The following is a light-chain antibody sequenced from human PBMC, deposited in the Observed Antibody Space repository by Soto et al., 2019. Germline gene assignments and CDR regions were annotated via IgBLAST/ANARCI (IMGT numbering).Light chain of an antibody. J-gene: IGKJ4*01. CDR2: DAS. V-gene: IGKV3-11*01. CDR3: QQRSDWHPR. Sequence: EIVLTQSPATLYLSPGERATLSCRASQSVTRYLAWYQQKPGQSPRLLIYDASKRATGVPARFSGSGSGTDFTLTIGSLAPEDFAVYYCQQRSDWHPRFGGGTKVEIK. CDR1: QSVTRY.